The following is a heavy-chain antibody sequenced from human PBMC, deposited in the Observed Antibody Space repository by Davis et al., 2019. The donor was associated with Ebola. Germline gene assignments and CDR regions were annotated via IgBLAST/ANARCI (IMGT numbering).Heavy chain of an antibody. CDR2: IHYRGHT. D-gene: IGHD2-2*01. CDR3: ARAVGPCSTSSCLTWFGP. CDR1: GYSVSSSDW. Sequence: SETLSLTCAVSGYSVSSSDWWGWIRQSPGRGLEWIGYIHYRGHTKDNPSLQSRVTMSLDTSKNQFSLNLKSVTAFDSAIYYCARAVGPCSTSSCLTWFGPWGQGIVVTVSS. J-gene: IGHJ5*02. V-gene: IGHV4-28*06.